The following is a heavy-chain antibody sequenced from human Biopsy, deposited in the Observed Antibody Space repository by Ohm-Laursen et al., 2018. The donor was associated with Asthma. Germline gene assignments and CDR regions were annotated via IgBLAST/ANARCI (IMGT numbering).Heavy chain of an antibody. V-gene: IGHV1-69*13. J-gene: IGHJ4*02. Sequence: SVKVSCKSLGGTLNTYVIGRVRQAPGQGLEWMGGINSVFGTTTYPQKFQDRVAITADDSTSTVYMELSSLRSEDMAVYYCARKAGSCISRTCYSLDFWGQGTLVTVSS. CDR3: ARKAGSCISRTCYSLDF. CDR1: GGTLNTYV. CDR2: INSVFGTT. D-gene: IGHD2-2*01.